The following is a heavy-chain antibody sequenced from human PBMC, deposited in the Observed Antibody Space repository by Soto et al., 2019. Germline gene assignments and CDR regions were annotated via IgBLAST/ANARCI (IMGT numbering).Heavy chain of an antibody. CDR2: IYSNGDT. CDR3: ARRGGSSYGYYYYAMDV. Sequence: TLSLTFSVSRDSMNSGCYYWSWIRQHPGKGLEWIGYIYSNGDTYYNPSLKSRVTISVDTSKNQFSLNLTSVTAADTAVYYCARRGGSSYGYYYYAMDVWGQGTTVTVSS. CDR1: RDSMNSGCYY. J-gene: IGHJ6*02. D-gene: IGHD6-6*01. V-gene: IGHV4-31*03.